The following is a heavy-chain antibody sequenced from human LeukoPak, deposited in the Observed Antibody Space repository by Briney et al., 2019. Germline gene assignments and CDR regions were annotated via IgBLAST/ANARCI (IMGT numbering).Heavy chain of an antibody. D-gene: IGHD3-22*01. Sequence: AGGSLRLSCAASGFTFSSYAMSWVRQAPGKGLEWVSAISGSGGSTYYADSVKGRFTISRDNSKNTLYLQMNSLRAEDTAVYYCAKGGSYYYDSSGYYYDYWGQGTLVTVSS. J-gene: IGHJ4*02. V-gene: IGHV3-23*01. CDR2: ISGSGGST. CDR3: AKGGSYYYDSSGYYYDY. CDR1: GFTFSSYA.